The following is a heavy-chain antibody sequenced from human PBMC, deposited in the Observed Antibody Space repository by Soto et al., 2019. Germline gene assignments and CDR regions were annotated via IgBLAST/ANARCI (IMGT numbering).Heavy chain of an antibody. D-gene: IGHD3-22*01. Sequence: PWGSLRLSCAASGFTFSSYSMNWVRQAPGKGLEWVSSISSSSSYIYYADSVKGRFTISRDNAKNSLYLQMNSLRAEDTAVYYCARGRYYYDSSAPFDYWGQGTLVTVSS. V-gene: IGHV3-21*01. CDR2: ISSSSSYI. J-gene: IGHJ4*02. CDR1: GFTFSSYS. CDR3: ARGRYYYDSSAPFDY.